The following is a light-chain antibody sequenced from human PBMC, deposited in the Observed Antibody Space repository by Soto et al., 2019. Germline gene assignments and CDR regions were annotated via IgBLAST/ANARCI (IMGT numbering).Light chain of an antibody. CDR3: SSYTSSVGV. CDR1: SSDVGGYNY. CDR2: DVS. J-gene: IGLJ2*01. V-gene: IGLV2-14*01. Sequence: QSALTQPASVSGSPGQSITISCTGTSSDVGGYNYVSWYQQHPGKAPKLMIYDVSNRPSGVSNRFSGSKSGNTASLTISGLHAEDEADYYCSSYTSSVGVFGGGTKVTVL.